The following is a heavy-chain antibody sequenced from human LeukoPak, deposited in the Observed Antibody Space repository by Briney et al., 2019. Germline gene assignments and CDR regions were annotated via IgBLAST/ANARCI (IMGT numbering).Heavy chain of an antibody. Sequence: GGSLRLSCAASGFTFSSYAMSWVRQAPGKWLEWVSAISGSGGSTYYADSVKGRFTISRDNSKNTLFVQMDSLRAEDTAVYYCAKDYGSGDSSPYPFDNWGQGTLVTVSS. CDR3: AKDYGSGDSSPYPFDN. CDR2: ISGSGGST. D-gene: IGHD3-10*01. V-gene: IGHV3-23*01. J-gene: IGHJ4*02. CDR1: GFTFSSYA.